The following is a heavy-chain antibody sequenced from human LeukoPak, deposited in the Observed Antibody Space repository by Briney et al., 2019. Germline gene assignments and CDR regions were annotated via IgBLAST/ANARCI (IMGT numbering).Heavy chain of an antibody. CDR3: AREVSWDTAMATGAFDI. Sequence: GASVKVSCKASGYTFTGYYMHWVRQAPGQGLEWMGRINPNSGGTNYAQKFQGRVTMTRGTSISTAYMELSRLRSDDTAVYYCAREVSWDTAMATGAFDIWGQGTMVTVSS. V-gene: IGHV1-2*06. J-gene: IGHJ3*02. CDR2: INPNSGGT. D-gene: IGHD5-18*01. CDR1: GYTFTGYY.